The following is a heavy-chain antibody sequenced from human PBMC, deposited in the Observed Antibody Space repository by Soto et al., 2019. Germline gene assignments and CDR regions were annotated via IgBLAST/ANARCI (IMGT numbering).Heavy chain of an antibody. CDR2: ISAHNGNT. D-gene: IGHD1-1*01. CDR1: GYTFTSYG. Sequence: QVHLVQSGAEVKKPGASVKVSCKASGYTFTSYGITWVRQAPGQGREWMGWISAHNGNTDYAQKLQGRVIVTRDTSTSTAYMELRSLRSDDKAVYYCARGRYGDYWGQGALVTVSS. V-gene: IGHV1-18*01. J-gene: IGHJ4*02. CDR3: ARGRYGDY.